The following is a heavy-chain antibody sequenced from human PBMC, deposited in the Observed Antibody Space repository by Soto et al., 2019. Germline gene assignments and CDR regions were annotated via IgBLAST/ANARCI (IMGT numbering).Heavy chain of an antibody. D-gene: IGHD1-26*01. Sequence: GGSLRLSCAASGFTFNNYGMHWFRQAPGKGLEWVALIWHDGSNKGYADSVKGRFTISRDNSKNTLNLQMNSLRVEDTAVYYCTRAAIKGELLDYWGQGTQVTV. V-gene: IGHV3-33*01. CDR2: IWHDGSNK. J-gene: IGHJ4*02. CDR1: GFTFNNYG. CDR3: TRAAIKGELLDY.